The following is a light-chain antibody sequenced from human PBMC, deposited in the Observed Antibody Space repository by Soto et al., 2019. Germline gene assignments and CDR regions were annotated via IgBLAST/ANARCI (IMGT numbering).Light chain of an antibody. J-gene: IGKJ4*01. Sequence: EIVMTQSPDSLAVSLGERATINCKSSQSVIYSANNKNYLAWYQQKPGQPPKLLIYWASTRESGVPDRFSGSGTGTDFTLTISSLQAEDVAAYYCQQYESTPLTFGGGTKVEIK. CDR1: QSVIYSANNKNY. CDR3: QQYESTPLT. V-gene: IGKV4-1*01. CDR2: WAS.